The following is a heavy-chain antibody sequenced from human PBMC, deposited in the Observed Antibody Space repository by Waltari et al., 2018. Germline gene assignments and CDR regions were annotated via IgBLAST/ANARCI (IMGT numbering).Heavy chain of an antibody. V-gene: IGHV4-38-2*01. CDR2: IYHSGCT. Sequence: QVPLQESGPGLVKPSETLSLTCAVSGYSISRGYSWGWIRPPHGKGLEWIGSIYHSGCTYYNPSLKSRVTISVDTSKNQFSLKLSSVTAADTAVYYCARGESSPYQLPPGGFDYWGQGTLVTVSS. J-gene: IGHJ4*02. CDR3: ARGESSPYQLPPGGFDY. CDR1: GYSISRGYS. D-gene: IGHD2-2*01.